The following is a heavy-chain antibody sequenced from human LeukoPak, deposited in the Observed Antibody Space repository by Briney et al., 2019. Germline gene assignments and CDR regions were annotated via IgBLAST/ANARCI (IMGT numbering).Heavy chain of an antibody. J-gene: IGHJ4*02. V-gene: IGHV4-30-4*01. CDR1: GGSISSGDYY. CDR2: IYYSGST. Sequence: SRTLSLTCTVSGGSISSGDYYWVWIRQPPGKGLGWIGYIYYSGSTYYNPSLKRRVTLSIDTSKNQFSLKLSSVTAADTAVYYCATAPWDDYYGSGSYPDYWGQGTLVTVSS. D-gene: IGHD3-10*01. CDR3: ATAPWDDYYGSGSYPDY.